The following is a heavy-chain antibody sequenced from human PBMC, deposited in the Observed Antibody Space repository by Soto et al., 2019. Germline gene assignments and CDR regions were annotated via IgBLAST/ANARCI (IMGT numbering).Heavy chain of an antibody. V-gene: IGHV3-23*01. D-gene: IGHD2-15*01. CDR3: AKVASGGYYFDY. Sequence: ELQLLESGGGLVQPGGSLRLSCTASGFTFSSYAMSWVRQAPGKGPEWVSIISASGTTTYFADSVKGRFTISRDNSKHTLYLQVNSLRTEDTAIYYCAKVASGGYYFDYWGQGTLVTVSS. J-gene: IGHJ4*02. CDR2: ISASGTTT. CDR1: GFTFSSYA.